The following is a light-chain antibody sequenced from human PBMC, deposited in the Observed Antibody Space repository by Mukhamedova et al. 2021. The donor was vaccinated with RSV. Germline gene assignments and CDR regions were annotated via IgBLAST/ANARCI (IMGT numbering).Light chain of an antibody. Sequence: WYQRRVHGKVPKLLIYAASTLQSGVPSRFSGSGSGTEFTLTINSLQPEDAATYYCQRYNSAPPMYTFGQGTKLEIK. CDR3: QRYNSAPPMYT. V-gene: IGKV1-27*01. CDR2: AAS. J-gene: IGKJ2*01.